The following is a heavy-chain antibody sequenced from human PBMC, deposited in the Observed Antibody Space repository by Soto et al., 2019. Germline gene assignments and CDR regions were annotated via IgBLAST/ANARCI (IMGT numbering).Heavy chain of an antibody. Sequence: ASVKVSCKASGYTSTSYYMHWVRQAPGQGLEWMGIINPSGGSTSYAQKFQGRVTMTRDTSTSTVYMELSSLRSEDTAVYYCARARDIVVVPAGTDFDYWGQGTLVTVS. D-gene: IGHD2-2*01. CDR2: INPSGGST. J-gene: IGHJ4*02. V-gene: IGHV1-46*01. CDR3: ARARDIVVVPAGTDFDY. CDR1: GYTSTSYY.